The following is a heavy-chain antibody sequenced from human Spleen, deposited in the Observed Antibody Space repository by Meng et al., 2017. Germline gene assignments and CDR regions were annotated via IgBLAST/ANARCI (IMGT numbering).Heavy chain of an antibody. CDR2: ISGYNGKT. D-gene: IGHD3-16*02. Sequence: ASVKVSCKASGYTFTRYGISWVRQAPGQGLEWMGWISGYNGKTNSGQKFQDRVTMTKDTTTSTANMELRSLRSDDTAVYYCARDPYYDYIWGSYRQGDSFAIWGQGTMVTVSS. V-gene: IGHV1-18*01. CDR3: ARDPYYDYIWGSYRQGDSFAI. CDR1: GYTFTRYG. J-gene: IGHJ3*02.